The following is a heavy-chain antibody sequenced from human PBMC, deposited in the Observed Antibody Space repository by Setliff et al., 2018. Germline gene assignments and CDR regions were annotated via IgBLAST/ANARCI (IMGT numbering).Heavy chain of an antibody. Sequence: SETLSLTCTVPGDSINSGDYYWHWIRQQPGKGPEWIGYIFHSGDTLYNPSLKSRLVISIDTSKNHFSLSLTSVTAADTAFYYCGRRPRVTPRTIDVWGQGALVTVSS. CDR2: IFHSGDT. CDR1: GDSINSGDYY. CDR3: GRRPRVTPRTIDV. V-gene: IGHV4-31*03. J-gene: IGHJ4*02. D-gene: IGHD2-21*02.